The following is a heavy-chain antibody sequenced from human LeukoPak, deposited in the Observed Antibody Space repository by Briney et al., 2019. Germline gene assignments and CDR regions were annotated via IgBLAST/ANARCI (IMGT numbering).Heavy chain of an antibody. CDR2: ISAYNGNT. J-gene: IGHJ4*02. D-gene: IGHD3-9*01. CDR3: ARGPSPIFDWLLLGY. Sequence: GASVKVSCKASGYTFTSYYMHWVRQAPGQGLEWMGWISAYNGNTNYAQKLQGRVTMTTDTSTSTAYMELRSLRSDDTAVYYCARGPSPIFDWLLLGYWGQGTLVTVSS. V-gene: IGHV1-18*04. CDR1: GYTFTSYY.